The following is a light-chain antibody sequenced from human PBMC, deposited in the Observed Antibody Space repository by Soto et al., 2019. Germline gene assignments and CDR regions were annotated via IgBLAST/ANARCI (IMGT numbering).Light chain of an antibody. V-gene: IGLV2-14*01. CDR1: SSDIGGYNY. J-gene: IGLJ2*01. CDR2: DVS. Sequence: QSVLTQPASVSGSPGQSITISCTGTSSDIGGYNYVSWYQQHPGKVPKLMIYDVSKRPSGISNRFSASKSGNTASLTISGLQADDEADYYCSSYTSSSTVVFGGGTKLTV. CDR3: SSYTSSSTVV.